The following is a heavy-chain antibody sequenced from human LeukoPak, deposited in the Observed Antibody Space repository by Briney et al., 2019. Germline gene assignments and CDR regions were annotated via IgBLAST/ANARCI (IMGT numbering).Heavy chain of an antibody. D-gene: IGHD3-22*01. V-gene: IGHV3-48*04. CDR1: RFSFSDYN. CDR3: ATDDWDSSVPV. J-gene: IGHJ3*01. CDR2: ISSSSESI. Sequence: GGSLRLSCAASRFSFSDYNMNWVRQAPGKGLEWLSYISSSSESIYYADSVKGRFTISRDNAKNSLYLQMNALGAEDTAVCYCATDDWDSSVPVWSQGTMVTVSS.